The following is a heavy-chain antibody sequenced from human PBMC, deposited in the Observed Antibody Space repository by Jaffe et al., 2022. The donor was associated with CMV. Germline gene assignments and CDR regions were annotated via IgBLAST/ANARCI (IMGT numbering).Heavy chain of an antibody. Sequence: EVQLVESGGGLVQPGGSLRLSCAASGFTFSSYAMSWVRQAPGKGLEWVSAISGSGGSTYYADSVKGRFTISRDNSKNTLYLQMNSLRAEDTAVYYCAKSVIYYGSGSYYNLSHWGQGTLVTVSS. D-gene: IGHD3-10*01. CDR1: GFTFSSYA. CDR2: ISGSGGST. CDR3: AKSVIYYGSGSYYNLSH. J-gene: IGHJ4*02. V-gene: IGHV3-23*04.